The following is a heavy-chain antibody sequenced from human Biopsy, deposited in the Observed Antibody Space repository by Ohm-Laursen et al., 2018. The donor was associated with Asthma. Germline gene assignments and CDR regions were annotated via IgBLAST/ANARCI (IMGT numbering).Heavy chain of an antibody. CDR2: IYHRGNT. CDR3: ARDYYDFWNRSVYTYFGMDV. V-gene: IGHV4-31*03. CDR1: GYSISNGGYY. Sequence: NLSLTCSVSGYSISNGGYYWTWVRQRPGKGLEWIGNIYHRGNTKYNPSLKSRLSFSVDTSKNQFSLKLSSVTAADTAIYFCARDYYDFWNRSVYTYFGMDVWGRGTTVVVSS. J-gene: IGHJ6*02. D-gene: IGHD3-3*01.